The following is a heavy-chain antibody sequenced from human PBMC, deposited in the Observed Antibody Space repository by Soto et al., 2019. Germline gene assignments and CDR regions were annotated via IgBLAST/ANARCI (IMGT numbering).Heavy chain of an antibody. D-gene: IGHD2-15*01. CDR1: GGSISSYY. V-gene: IGHV4-59*01. CDR3: ASGGRAYCSGGSCYDLFDY. J-gene: IGHJ4*02. CDR2: IYYSGST. Sequence: SETLSLTCTVSGGSISSYYWSWIRQPPGKGLEWIGYIYYSGSTNYNPSLKSRVTMSVGTSKNQFSLKLSSVTAADTAVYYCASGGRAYCSGGSCYDLFDYWGQGTLVTVSS.